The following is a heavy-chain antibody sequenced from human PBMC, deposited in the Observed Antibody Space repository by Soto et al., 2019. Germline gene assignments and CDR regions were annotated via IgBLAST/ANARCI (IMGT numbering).Heavy chain of an antibody. J-gene: IGHJ5*01. CDR1: GYTFTSYG. Sequence: QVQLVQSGAEVKKPGATVKVSCKASGYTFTSYGISWVRQVPGQASELMGCNSAYNGNTNYAQKLQGRVTMTTDTTTSPAYVALRRLRSDVRAVYYGARVTVPRVVWFESWVQGTLVTVSS. V-gene: IGHV1-18*01. CDR3: ARVTVPRVVWFES. D-gene: IGHD2-21*02. CDR2: NSAYNGNT.